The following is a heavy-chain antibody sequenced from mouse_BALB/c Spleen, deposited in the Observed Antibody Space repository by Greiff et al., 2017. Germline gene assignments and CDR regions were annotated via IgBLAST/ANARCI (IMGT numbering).Heavy chain of an antibody. Sequence: VQGVESGPGLVQPSQSLSITCTVSGFSLTSYGVHWVRQSPGKGLEWLGVIWSGGSTDYNAAFISRLSISKDNSKSQVFFKMNSLQANDTAIYYCARLGITYYAMDYWGQGTSVTVSS. CDR1: GFSLTSYG. CDR3: ARLGITYYAMDY. J-gene: IGHJ4*01. V-gene: IGHV2-2*02. CDR2: IWSGGST. D-gene: IGHD4-1*01.